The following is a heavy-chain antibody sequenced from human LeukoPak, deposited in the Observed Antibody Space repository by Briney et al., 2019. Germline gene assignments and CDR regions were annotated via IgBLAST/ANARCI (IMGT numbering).Heavy chain of an antibody. J-gene: IGHJ4*02. Sequence: GGSLRLSCRASGFSLSDFWMHWVRQAPGEGLMWVSRINRDGRSAGYADFVKGRFTISRDNSKNTLAMQMDSLTVEDTGVYYCARGKRGFGDPYFYFDYWGQGVLVTVSS. CDR3: ARGKRGFGDPYFYFDY. CDR1: GFSLSDFW. CDR2: INRDGRSA. D-gene: IGHD3-3*01. V-gene: IGHV3-74*01.